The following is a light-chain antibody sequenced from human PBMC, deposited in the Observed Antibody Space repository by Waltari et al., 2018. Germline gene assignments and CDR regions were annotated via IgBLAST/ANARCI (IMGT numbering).Light chain of an antibody. Sequence: QSVLTQPPSASGAPGQTVAISCSGSASNIGSSVVTWYQQLPGTTPTPLIYSNDRRPSGVPGRFSGSKSATSASLAISGLQSEDEAHYYCAAWDDSINGPAFGGGTKLTVL. J-gene: IGLJ3*02. CDR2: SND. CDR1: ASNIGSSV. CDR3: AAWDDSINGPA. V-gene: IGLV1-44*01.